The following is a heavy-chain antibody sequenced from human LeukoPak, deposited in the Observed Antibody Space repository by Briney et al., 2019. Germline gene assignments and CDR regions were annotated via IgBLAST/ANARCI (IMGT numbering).Heavy chain of an antibody. J-gene: IGHJ5*02. Sequence: GGSLRLSCVASGLTFSDSWMNWVRQAPGKGLEWVGFIRSKAYGGTTEYAASVKGRFTISRDDSKSIAYLQMNSLKTEDTAVYYCTRGRRDGYHWGQGTLVTVSS. CDR2: IRSKAYGGTT. D-gene: IGHD5-24*01. CDR3: TRGRRDGYH. V-gene: IGHV3-49*04. CDR1: GLTFSDSW.